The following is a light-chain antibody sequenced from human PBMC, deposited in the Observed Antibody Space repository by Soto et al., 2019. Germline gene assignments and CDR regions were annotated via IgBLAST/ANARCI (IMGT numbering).Light chain of an antibody. CDR3: QQYNNWPYT. CDR2: SAS. J-gene: IGKJ2*01. Sequence: EIVMTQSPATLSVSPGERATLSCGASQSVSSYLAWYQQKPGQTPRLLIYSASTRATGIPARFSGSGSGTVFTLTISSLQSEDFAVYYCQQYNNWPYTFGQGTKLEIK. V-gene: IGKV3-15*01. CDR1: QSVSSY.